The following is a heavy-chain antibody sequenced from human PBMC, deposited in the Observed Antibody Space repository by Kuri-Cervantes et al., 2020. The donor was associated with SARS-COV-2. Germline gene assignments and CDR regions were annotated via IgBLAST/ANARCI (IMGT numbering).Heavy chain of an antibody. J-gene: IGHJ3*02. CDR3: ARATNYYYDSSGYYYKAFDI. V-gene: IGHV3-30*03. CDR2: ISNDGSNN. CDR1: GFIFSNYA. Sequence: LSLTCAASGFIFSNYAMHWVRQAPGKGLDWVAVISNDGSNNNYADSVKGRFTISRDNAKNSLYLQMNSLRAEDTAVYYCARATNYYYDSSGYYYKAFDIWGQGTMVTVSS. D-gene: IGHD3-22*01.